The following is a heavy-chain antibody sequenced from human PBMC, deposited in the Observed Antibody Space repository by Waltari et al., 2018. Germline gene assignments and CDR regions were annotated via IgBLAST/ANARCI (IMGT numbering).Heavy chain of an antibody. CDR1: GFTFSYLA. Sequence: QLLESGGGLVQPGKSLRLSCVASGFTFSYLAMSWVRQRPGEGLEWVSSLSASGHVSYYTASVKGRFVISRDNSKNTLFLHLNAVTVGDTAIFYCAKNATLGRARYFDLWGRGTLVTVSP. V-gene: IGHV3-23*01. J-gene: IGHJ2*01. CDR2: LSASGHVS. D-gene: IGHD2-2*01. CDR3: AKNATLGRARYFDL.